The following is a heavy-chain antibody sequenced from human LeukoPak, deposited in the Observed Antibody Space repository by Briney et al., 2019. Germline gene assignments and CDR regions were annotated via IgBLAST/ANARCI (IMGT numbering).Heavy chain of an antibody. J-gene: IGHJ3*02. V-gene: IGHV3-53*01. CDR1: GFTISSNY. Sequence: PSGSLTLSCAASGFTISSNYMSWVRQAPGKGLEWVSVIYSGGSTYYADSVKGRFTISRDNSKNTLYLQMNSLRAEDTAVYYCASSYSGYDLGAFDIWGQGTMVTVSS. D-gene: IGHD5-12*01. CDR3: ASSYSGYDLGAFDI. CDR2: IYSGGST.